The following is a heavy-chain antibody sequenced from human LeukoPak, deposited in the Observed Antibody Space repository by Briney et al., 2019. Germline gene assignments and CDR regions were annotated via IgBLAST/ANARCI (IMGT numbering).Heavy chain of an antibody. CDR3: AKGGVAAIFDY. V-gene: IGHV3-30*18. Sequence: GRSLRLSSAASGFTFSSYSMHRVRQAPGKGLEWVAVISYDGSNKYYADSVRGRFTISRDNSKNTQYLQMNSLRAEDTAVYYCAKGGVAAIFDYWGQGTLVTVSS. J-gene: IGHJ4*02. D-gene: IGHD2-15*01. CDR2: ISYDGSNK. CDR1: GFTFSSYS.